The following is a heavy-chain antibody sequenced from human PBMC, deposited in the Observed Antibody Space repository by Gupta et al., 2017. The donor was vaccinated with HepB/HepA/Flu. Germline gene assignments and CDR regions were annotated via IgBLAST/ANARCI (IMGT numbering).Heavy chain of an antibody. D-gene: IGHD4-17*01. CDR1: GGSVSGGYS. CDR2: IYYTGRT. CDR3: AVYGDYAEGGLGYFYGMDV. Sequence: QLQLQESGSGLVKASQTLSLTCAVSGGSVSGGYSWSWIRQPPGKGLEWMGYIYYTGRTYYNPSLTSRVTISVDRSKNQFSLKLTSVTAADTAVYYCAVYGDYAEGGLGYFYGMDVWGQGTTVTVSS. J-gene: IGHJ6*02. V-gene: IGHV4-30-2*01.